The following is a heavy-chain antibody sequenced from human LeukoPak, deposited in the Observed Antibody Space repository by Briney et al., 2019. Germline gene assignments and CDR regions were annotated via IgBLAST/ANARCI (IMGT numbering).Heavy chain of an antibody. CDR2: IYTSGST. Sequence: SQTLSLTCTVSGGSISRGSYYWSWIRQPAGEGLEWIGRIYTSGSTNYNPSLKSRVTISVDTSKNQFSLKLSSVTAADTAVYYCARCIAARPNYYYYMDVWGKGTTVTVSS. D-gene: IGHD6-6*01. V-gene: IGHV4-61*02. CDR1: GGSISRGSYY. CDR3: ARCIAARPNYYYYMDV. J-gene: IGHJ6*03.